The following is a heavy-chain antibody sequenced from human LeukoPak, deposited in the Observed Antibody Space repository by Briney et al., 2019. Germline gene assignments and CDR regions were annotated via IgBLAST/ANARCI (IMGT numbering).Heavy chain of an antibody. CDR1: GFTFSSYG. Sequence: GGSLRLSCAASGFTFSSYGMSWVRQAPGKGLEWVSAISGSGGSTYYADSVKGRFTISRDNSKNTLYLQMNGLRAEDTAVYYCAKDQARVYDILTGYQSIDAFDVWGQGTMVTVSS. CDR2: ISGSGGST. CDR3: AKDQARVYDILTGYQSIDAFDV. J-gene: IGHJ3*01. D-gene: IGHD3-9*01. V-gene: IGHV3-23*01.